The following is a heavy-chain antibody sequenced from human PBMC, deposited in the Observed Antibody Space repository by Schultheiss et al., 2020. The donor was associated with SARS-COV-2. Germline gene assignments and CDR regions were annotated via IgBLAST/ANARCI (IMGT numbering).Heavy chain of an antibody. Sequence: SETLSLTCAVSGGSISSGGYSWSWIRQPPGKGLEWIGEINHSGSTYYNPSLKSRVTISVDTSKNQFSLKLSSVTAADTAVYYCARHRKTGTTNYWGQGTLVTVSS. V-gene: IGHV4-30-2*03. CDR1: GGSISSGGYS. D-gene: IGHD1-7*01. CDR2: INHSGST. J-gene: IGHJ4*02. CDR3: ARHRKTGTTNY.